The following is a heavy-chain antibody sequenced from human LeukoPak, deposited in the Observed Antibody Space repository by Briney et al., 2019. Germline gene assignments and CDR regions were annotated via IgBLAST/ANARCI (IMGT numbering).Heavy chain of an antibody. D-gene: IGHD6-19*01. CDR2: IYPGDSDI. J-gene: IGHJ4*02. CDR3: ARRDVSAWYYFDY. CDR1: GYTFNTYW. Sequence: GESLKISCKGSGYTFNTYWVGWVRQMPGKGLEWIGIIYPGDSDIRYSPSFRGQVTISADKSSSTAYPRWSSLKASDTAMYYCARRDVSAWYYFDYWGQGTLVTVSS. V-gene: IGHV5-51*01.